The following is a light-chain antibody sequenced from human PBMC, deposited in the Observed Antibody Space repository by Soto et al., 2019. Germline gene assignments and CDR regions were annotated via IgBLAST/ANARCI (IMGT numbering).Light chain of an antibody. CDR1: SSNIGNNA. CDR3: AAWDDSLNHVV. CDR2: YDD. J-gene: IGLJ2*01. V-gene: IGLV1-36*01. Sequence: QSVLTQPPSVSEAPRQRVTISCSGSSSNIGNNAVNWYQQLPGKAPKLLIYYDDLLPSGVSDRFSGSKSGTSASLAISGLQSEDEADYSCAAWDDSLNHVVFGGGTKVTVL.